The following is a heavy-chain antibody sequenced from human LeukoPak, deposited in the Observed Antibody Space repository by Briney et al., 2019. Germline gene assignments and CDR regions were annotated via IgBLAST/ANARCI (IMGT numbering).Heavy chain of an antibody. CDR3: ARETFRGYYDSSGYASDAFDI. Sequence: SSETLSLTCTVSGGSISTYYWSWIRQPPGKGLEWIGYSFYSGSTNYNPSLKSRVTISVDTSKDQFSLKLSSVTAADTAVYYCARETFRGYYDSSGYASDAFDIWGQRTMVTVSS. D-gene: IGHD3-22*01. CDR1: GGSISTYY. J-gene: IGHJ3*02. V-gene: IGHV4-59*01. CDR2: SFYSGST.